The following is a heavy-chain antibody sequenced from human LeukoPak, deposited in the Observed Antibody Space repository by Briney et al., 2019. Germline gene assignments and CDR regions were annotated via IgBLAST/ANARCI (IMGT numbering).Heavy chain of an antibody. CDR2: ISPYNGNA. CDR1: GYTFPTYG. CDR3: ARARWDSYDAFDI. D-gene: IGHD1-26*01. Sequence: ASVKVSCKASGYTFPTYGISWVRQAPGQGLEWMGWISPYNGNANYAQRFQGRVTMTRDTSISTAYMELSRLRSDDTAVYYCARARWDSYDAFDIWGQGTMVTVSS. V-gene: IGHV1-18*01. J-gene: IGHJ3*02.